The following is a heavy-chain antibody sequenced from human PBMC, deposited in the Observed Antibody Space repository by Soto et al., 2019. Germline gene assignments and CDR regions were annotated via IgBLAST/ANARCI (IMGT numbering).Heavy chain of an antibody. D-gene: IGHD2-8*01. CDR1: GFTFSDFY. V-gene: IGHV3-11*01. J-gene: IGHJ4*02. Sequence: QVQLVESGGGLVKPGGSLRLSCAASGFTFSDFYMSWIRQAPGKGLEWISYISSSGTTTYYTDSVKGRFTISRDNAKNSLYLQMNSLRGEDTAVYYCARIWGGGGYALIYWGQGTLVTVSS. CDR3: ARIWGGGGYALIY. CDR2: ISSSGTTT.